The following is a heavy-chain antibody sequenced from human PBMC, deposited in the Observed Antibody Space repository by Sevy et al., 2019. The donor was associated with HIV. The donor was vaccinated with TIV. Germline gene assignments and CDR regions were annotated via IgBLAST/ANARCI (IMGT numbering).Heavy chain of an antibody. V-gene: IGHV1-69*13. CDR1: GGTFSSYS. J-gene: IGHJ4*02. CDR3: ARDTERQQLVHYFDY. D-gene: IGHD6-13*01. CDR2: IIPIFGTA. Sequence: ASVKVSCKASGGTFSSYSISWVRQAPGQGLEWMGRIIPIFGTANYAQKFQGRVTITADESTSTAYMELSSLRSEDTAVYYCARDTERQQLVHYFDYWGQGTLVTVSS.